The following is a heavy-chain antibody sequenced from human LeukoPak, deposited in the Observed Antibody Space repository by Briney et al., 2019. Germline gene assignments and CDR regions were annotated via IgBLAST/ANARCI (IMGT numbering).Heavy chain of an antibody. Sequence: GGSLRLSCAASGFTFSSYAMSWVRQAPGKGLEWVSAISGSGGSTYYADSVKGRFTISRDNSKNTLYLQMNSLRAEDTAVYYCAKGDLDIVVVPAAIPMDVRGQGTTVTVSS. CDR1: GFTFSSYA. V-gene: IGHV3-23*01. D-gene: IGHD2-2*03. CDR2: ISGSGGST. J-gene: IGHJ6*02. CDR3: AKGDLDIVVVPAAIPMDV.